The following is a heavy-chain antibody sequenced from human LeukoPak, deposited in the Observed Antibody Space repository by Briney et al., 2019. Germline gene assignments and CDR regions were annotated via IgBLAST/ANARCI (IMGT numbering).Heavy chain of an antibody. CDR2: INHSGST. CDR3: ERGVRLGSGYLPSFDY. Sequence: SETLSLTCAVYGGSFSGYYWSWIRQPPGKGLEWIGEINHSGSTNYNPSLKSRVTISVDTSKNQFSLKLSSVTAADTAVYYCERGVRLGSGYLPSFDYWGQGTLVTVSS. D-gene: IGHD3-22*01. V-gene: IGHV4-34*01. CDR1: GGSFSGYY. J-gene: IGHJ4*02.